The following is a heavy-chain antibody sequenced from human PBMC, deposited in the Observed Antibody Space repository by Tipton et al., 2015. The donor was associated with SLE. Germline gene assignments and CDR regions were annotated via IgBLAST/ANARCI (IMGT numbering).Heavy chain of an antibody. CDR2: IYHSGST. D-gene: IGHD3-10*01. CDR1: GGSISSSSYY. Sequence: VKPSETLSLTCTVSGGSISSSSYYWGWIRQPPGKGLEWIGSIYHSGSTNYNPSLKSRVTISVGTSKNQFSLKLSSVTAADTAVYYCARADRRYYYGSGSSFDYWGQGTLVTVSS. CDR3: ARADRRYYYGSGSSFDY. V-gene: IGHV4-39*07. J-gene: IGHJ4*02.